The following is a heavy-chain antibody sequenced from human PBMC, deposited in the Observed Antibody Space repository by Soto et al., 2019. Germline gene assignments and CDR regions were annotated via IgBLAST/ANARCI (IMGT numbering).Heavy chain of an antibody. CDR3: ARVALSMTYNDNWFDP. V-gene: IGHV1-18*01. J-gene: IGHJ5*02. CDR1: GGTFSSDS. D-gene: IGHD3-16*01. CDR2: ISAYNGNT. Sequence: GASVKVSCEASGGTFSSDSFSWVRQAPGQGLEWMGWISAYNGNTNYAQKLQGRVTMTTDTSTSTAYMELRSLRSDDTAVYYCARVALSMTYNDNWFDPWGQGTLVTVSS.